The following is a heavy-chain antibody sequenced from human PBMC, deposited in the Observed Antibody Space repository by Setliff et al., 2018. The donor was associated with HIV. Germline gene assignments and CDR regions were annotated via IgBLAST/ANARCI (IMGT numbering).Heavy chain of an antibody. V-gene: IGHV3-7*01. CDR1: GFTVNDAY. CDR2: IKDDGSEK. Sequence: GESLKISCAASGFTVNDAYMSWVRQAPGRGLQWVANIKDDGSEKNYLDSIKGRFTIFRDNAKNSLYLQMNSLRAEDTAVYYCARAGVLQFLEWLPYYFHYWGQGTLVTVAS. D-gene: IGHD3-3*01. CDR3: ARAGVLQFLEWLPYYFHY. J-gene: IGHJ4*02.